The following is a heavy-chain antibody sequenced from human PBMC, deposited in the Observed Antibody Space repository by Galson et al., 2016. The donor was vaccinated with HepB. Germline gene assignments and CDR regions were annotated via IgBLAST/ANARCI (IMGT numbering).Heavy chain of an antibody. CDR1: GFTFSSYG. V-gene: IGHV3-23*01. CDR2: ISGSGGST. CDR3: AKNRRGRFIGLAAAGLLDY. D-gene: IGHD6-13*01. Sequence: SLRLSCAASGFTFSSYGMSWVRQAPGKGLEWVSTISGSGGSTYYADSVRGRFTISRDNSKNTLYLQMNGLRAEDTAVYYCAKNRRGRFIGLAAAGLLDYWGQGTLVTVSS. J-gene: IGHJ4*02.